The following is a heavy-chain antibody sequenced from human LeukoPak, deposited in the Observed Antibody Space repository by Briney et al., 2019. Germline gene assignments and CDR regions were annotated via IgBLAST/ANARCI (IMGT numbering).Heavy chain of an antibody. CDR2: INHSGST. D-gene: IGHD3-22*01. CDR1: GGSFSGYY. Sequence: SETLSLTCAVYGGSFSGYYWSWIRQPPGKGLEWIGQINHSGSTNYNPSLKSRVTISVDTSKNQFSLKLSSVTAADTAVYYCASYYYDSSGYSATPNWFDPWGQGTLVTVSS. V-gene: IGHV4-34*01. CDR3: ASYYYDSSGYSATPNWFDP. J-gene: IGHJ5*02.